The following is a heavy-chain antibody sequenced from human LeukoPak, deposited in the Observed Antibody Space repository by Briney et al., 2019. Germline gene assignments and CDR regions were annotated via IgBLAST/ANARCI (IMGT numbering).Heavy chain of an antibody. D-gene: IGHD6-19*01. V-gene: IGHV4-39*01. J-gene: IGHJ4*02. Sequence: PSETLSLTCTVSGVSTTNGIYYWAWIRQPPGKGLEWIGRVHNVGSTYYNLSLRSRVTMSTDTSKNQFSLRLNSVTAADTAVYYCARHAEYNSGWHFYLDHWGQGILVTVSS. CDR2: VHNVGST. CDR1: GVSTTNGIYY. CDR3: ARHAEYNSGWHFYLDH.